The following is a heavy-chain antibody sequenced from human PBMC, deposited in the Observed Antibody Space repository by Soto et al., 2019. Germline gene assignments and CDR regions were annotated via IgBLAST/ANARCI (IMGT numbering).Heavy chain of an antibody. Sequence: GGSLRLSCAASGLTFDDYAMHWVRQAPGKGLEWVSGISWNSGSIGYADSVKGRFTISRDNAKNSLYLQMNSLRAEDTALYYCAKGGYSYGYRSYYFDYWGQGTLVTVSS. CDR3: AKGGYSYGYRSYYFDY. D-gene: IGHD5-18*01. V-gene: IGHV3-9*01. J-gene: IGHJ4*02. CDR1: GLTFDDYA. CDR2: ISWNSGSI.